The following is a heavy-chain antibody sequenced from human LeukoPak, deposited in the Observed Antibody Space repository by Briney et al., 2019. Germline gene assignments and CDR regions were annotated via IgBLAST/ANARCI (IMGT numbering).Heavy chain of an antibody. J-gene: IGHJ4*02. Sequence: GASVKVSCKASGYTFTSYYMHWVRQAPGQGLEWMGWINPNSGGTNYAQKFQGRVTMTRDTSISTAYMELSRLRSDDTAVYYCAIPTAQYCSSTSCYYGYFDYWGQGTLVTVSS. CDR2: INPNSGGT. V-gene: IGHV1-2*02. CDR3: AIPTAQYCSSTSCYYGYFDY. D-gene: IGHD2-2*01. CDR1: GYTFTSYY.